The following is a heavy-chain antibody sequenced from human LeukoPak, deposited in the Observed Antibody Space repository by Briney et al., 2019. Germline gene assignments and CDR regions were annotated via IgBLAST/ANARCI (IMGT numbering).Heavy chain of an antibody. D-gene: IGHD1-26*01. Sequence: GGSLRLSCAASAFTFSDYSMNWVRQAPGKGLEWVSYISGRSSTIYYADSVKGRFTISRDNAKNSMYLQMNSLRAEDTALYYCARDRIKSGSYYFDYWGQGTLVTVSS. CDR3: ARDRIKSGSYYFDY. CDR1: AFTFSDYS. V-gene: IGHV3-48*01. CDR2: ISGRSSTI. J-gene: IGHJ4*02.